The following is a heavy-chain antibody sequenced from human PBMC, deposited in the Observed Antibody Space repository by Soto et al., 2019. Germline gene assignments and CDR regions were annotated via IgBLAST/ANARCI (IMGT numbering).Heavy chain of an antibody. J-gene: IGHJ4*02. CDR1: GFTFSNFA. Sequence: GGPLRLSCVASGFTFSNFAMSWVRQAPGKGLEWVSAFSRSGGVTYYADSVKGRFTISRDNAKNSLYLQMNSLRAEDTAVYYCARAPSHSSGSCTGVGYWGQGTLVTVYS. D-gene: IGHD6-19*01. CDR3: ARAPSHSSGSCTGVGY. V-gene: IGHV3-23*01. CDR2: FSRSGGVT.